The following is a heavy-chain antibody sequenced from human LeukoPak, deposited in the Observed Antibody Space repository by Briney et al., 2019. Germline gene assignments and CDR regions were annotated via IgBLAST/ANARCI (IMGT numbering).Heavy chain of an antibody. D-gene: IGHD7-27*01. J-gene: IGHJ4*02. Sequence: GGSLRLSCAASGFTFDDYAMHWVRQAPGKGLEWVSGIRWNSGSIGYADSVKGRFTISRDNAKNSLYLQMNSLRAEDTALYYCAKDIARLLTGGCDYWGQGTLVTVSS. CDR3: AKDIARLLTGGCDY. CDR2: IRWNSGSI. CDR1: GFTFDDYA. V-gene: IGHV3-9*01.